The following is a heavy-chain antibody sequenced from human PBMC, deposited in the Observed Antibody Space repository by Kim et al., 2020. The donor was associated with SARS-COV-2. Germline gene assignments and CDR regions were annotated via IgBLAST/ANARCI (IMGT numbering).Heavy chain of an antibody. V-gene: IGHV4-31*03. D-gene: IGHD3-10*01. J-gene: IGHJ5*02. CDR3: ARGVGAEYYGSGSYSSWGFDP. CDR2: IYYSGST. CDR1: GGSISSGGYY. Sequence: SETLSLTCTVSGGSISSGGYYWSWIRQHPGKGLEWIGYIYYSGSTYYNPSLKSRVTISVDTSKNQFSLKLSSVTAADTAVYYCARGVGAEYYGSGSYSSWGFDPWGQGTLVTVSS.